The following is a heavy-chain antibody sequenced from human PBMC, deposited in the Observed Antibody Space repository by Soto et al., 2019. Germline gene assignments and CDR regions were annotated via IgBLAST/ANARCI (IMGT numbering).Heavy chain of an antibody. J-gene: IGHJ3*02. CDR3: ASSYLTRRPAYAFDI. Sequence: GGSLRLSCAASGFTFSDYYMSWIRQAPGKGLEWVSYISSSGSTIYYADSVKGRFTISRDNAKNSLYLQMNSLRAEDTAVYYCASSYLTRRPAYAFDIWGQGTMVTVSS. CDR1: GFTFSDYY. D-gene: IGHD3-3*01. CDR2: ISSSGSTI. V-gene: IGHV3-11*01.